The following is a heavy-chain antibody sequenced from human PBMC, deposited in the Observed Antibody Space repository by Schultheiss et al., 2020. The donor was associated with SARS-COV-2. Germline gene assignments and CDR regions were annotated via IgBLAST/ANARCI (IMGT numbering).Heavy chain of an antibody. Sequence: SVKVSCKASGFTFTSSAVQWVRQARGQRLEWIGWIVVGSGNTNYAQKFQERVTITRDMSTSTAYMELSSLRSEDTAVYYCARDRGYDYVWGSYRYGGFDYWGQGTLVTVSS. CDR3: ARDRGYDYVWGSYRYGGFDY. CDR2: IVVGSGNT. J-gene: IGHJ4*02. CDR1: GFTFTSSA. V-gene: IGHV1-58*01. D-gene: IGHD3-16*02.